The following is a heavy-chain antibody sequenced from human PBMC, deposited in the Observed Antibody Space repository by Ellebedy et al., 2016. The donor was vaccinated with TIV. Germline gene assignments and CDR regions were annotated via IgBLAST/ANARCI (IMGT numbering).Heavy chain of an antibody. CDR2: ISSSGSTI. Sequence: GESLKISCAASGFTFSSYSMNWVRQAPGKGLEWVSYISSSGSTIYYADSVKGRFTISRDNAKNSLYLQMNSLRAEDTAVYYCARYSYGYYYYYGMDVWGQGTTVTVSS. CDR3: ARYSYGYYYYYGMDV. J-gene: IGHJ6*02. V-gene: IGHV3-48*04. CDR1: GFTFSSYS. D-gene: IGHD5-18*01.